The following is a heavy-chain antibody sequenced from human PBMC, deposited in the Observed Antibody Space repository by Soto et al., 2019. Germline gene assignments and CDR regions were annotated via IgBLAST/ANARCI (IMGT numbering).Heavy chain of an antibody. CDR3: ARGVAGSGFDR. J-gene: IGHJ4*02. Sequence: SQTLSLTCAISGDSVSSNTAAWNWIRSSPSRGLEWLGRTYYRSNWRHDYAVSVKSRITVNTDTSKNHFSLQLNSVTPDDTAVYYCARGVAGSGFDRWGQGTLVTVSS. CDR2: TYYRSNWRH. CDR1: GDSVSSNTAA. D-gene: IGHD6-19*01. V-gene: IGHV6-1*01.